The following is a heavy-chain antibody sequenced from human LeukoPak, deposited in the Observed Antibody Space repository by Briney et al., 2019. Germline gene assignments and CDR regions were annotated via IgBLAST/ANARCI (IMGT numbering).Heavy chain of an antibody. CDR1: GFRSDEYN. D-gene: IGHD6-19*01. CDR2: IDRDSGGT. Sequence: PGGSLRLSCATSGFRSDEYNIHWVRQPPGRGLEWVSVIDRDSGGTHYADSVRGRFTISRDNIKKSLNLQMNSLTTEDTAFYYCAKEHNTGWPNLDYWGQGTLVTVSS. J-gene: IGHJ4*02. CDR3: AKEHNTGWPNLDY. V-gene: IGHV3-43*01.